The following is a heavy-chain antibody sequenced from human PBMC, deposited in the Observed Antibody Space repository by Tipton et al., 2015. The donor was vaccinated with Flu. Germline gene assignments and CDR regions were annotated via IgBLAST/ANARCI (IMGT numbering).Heavy chain of an antibody. CDR3: ASSYWIRGVTQVDY. D-gene: IGHD3-10*01. CDR1: GGSLSSYY. Sequence: TLSLTCTVSGGSLSSYYWSWIRQPAGKGLEWIGRIYTSGSTNYNSSLKSRVTMSVDPSKNQFSLRLNSVTAADTAVYYCASSYWIRGVTQVDYWGQGTLVTVSS. J-gene: IGHJ4*02. V-gene: IGHV4-4*07. CDR2: IYTSGST.